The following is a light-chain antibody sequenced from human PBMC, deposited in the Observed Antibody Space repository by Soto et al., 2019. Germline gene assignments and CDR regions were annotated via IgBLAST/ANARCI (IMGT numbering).Light chain of an antibody. V-gene: IGKV1-9*01. J-gene: IGKJ2*01. CDR2: AAS. Sequence: DIQLTKSPSFLSASVGDRVTITCRASQGINIFLAWFQQKPGNAPNLLISAASTLQSGVPSRFSGSGSETEFTLTITSLQPEDSATYYCQQRNSYPRTFGQGTKVDIK. CDR3: QQRNSYPRT. CDR1: QGINIF.